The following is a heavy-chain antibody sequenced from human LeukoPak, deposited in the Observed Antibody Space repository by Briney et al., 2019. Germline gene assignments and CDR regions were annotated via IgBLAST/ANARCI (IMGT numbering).Heavy chain of an antibody. CDR1: GGSISSSY. CDR3: ARCGSGWYDYYYYMDV. Sequence: SETLSLTCTVSGGSISSSYWSWIRQPPRKGLEWIGYIYYSGSTNYNPSLKSRVTISVDTSKNQFSLKLSSVTAADTAVYYCARCGSGWYDYYYYMDVWGKGTTVTVSS. J-gene: IGHJ6*03. V-gene: IGHV4-59*01. CDR2: IYYSGST. D-gene: IGHD6-19*01.